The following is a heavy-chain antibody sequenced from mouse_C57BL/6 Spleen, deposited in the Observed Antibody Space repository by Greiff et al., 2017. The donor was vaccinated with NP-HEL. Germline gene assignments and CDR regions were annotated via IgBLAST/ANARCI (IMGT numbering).Heavy chain of an antibody. D-gene: IGHD3-2*02. CDR3: ARRQLRLRSLDY. Sequence: EVQLQQSGPELVKPGASVKIPCKASGYTFTDYNMDWVKQSHGKSLEWIGDINPNNGGTIYNQKFKGKATLTVDKSSSTAYMELRSLTSEDTAVYYCARRQLRLRSLDYWGQGTTLTVSS. CDR2: INPNNGGT. CDR1: GYTFTDYN. V-gene: IGHV1-18*01. J-gene: IGHJ2*01.